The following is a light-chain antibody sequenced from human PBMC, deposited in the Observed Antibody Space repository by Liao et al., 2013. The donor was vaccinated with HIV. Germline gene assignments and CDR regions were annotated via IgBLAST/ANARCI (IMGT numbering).Light chain of an antibody. J-gene: IGLJ2*01. CDR1: NIGSES. V-gene: IGLV3-21*01. Sequence: SYELTQPPSVSVAPGKTARITCGGNNIGSESVHWYQQKPGQAPVLVIYYDSDRPSGIPERFSGSNSGNTATLTISGTQAMDEADYYCQTWDSSTAWVFGGGTKLTVL. CDR3: QTWDSSTAWV. CDR2: YDS.